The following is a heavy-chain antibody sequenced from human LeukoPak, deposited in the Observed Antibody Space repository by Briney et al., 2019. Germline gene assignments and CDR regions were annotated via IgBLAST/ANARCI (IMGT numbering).Heavy chain of an antibody. CDR1: GFTFGDYY. Sequence: KAGGSLRLSCAASGFTFGDYYMSWIRQAPGKGLEWVSYISSSGSTINYADSVKGRFTISRDNAKNSLYLQMNSLRAEDTAVYYCATDGYSYGLYFDYWGQGTLVTVSS. V-gene: IGHV3-11*04. CDR3: ATDGYSYGLYFDY. J-gene: IGHJ4*02. D-gene: IGHD5-18*01. CDR2: ISSSGSTI.